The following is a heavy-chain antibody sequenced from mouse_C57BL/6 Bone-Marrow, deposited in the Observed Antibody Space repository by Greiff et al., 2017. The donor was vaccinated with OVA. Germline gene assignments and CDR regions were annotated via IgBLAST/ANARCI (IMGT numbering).Heavy chain of an antibody. J-gene: IGHJ3*01. Sequence: VQLQQSGAELVRPGPSVKVSCKASGYAFTNYLIEWVKQRPGQGLEWIGVINPGSGGTNYNEKFKGKATLTADKSSSTAYMQLSSLTSEDSAVYFWARYDYDVGWFAYWGQGTLVTVSA. V-gene: IGHV1-54*01. CDR1: GYAFTNYL. CDR2: INPGSGGT. CDR3: ARYDYDVGWFAY. D-gene: IGHD2-4*01.